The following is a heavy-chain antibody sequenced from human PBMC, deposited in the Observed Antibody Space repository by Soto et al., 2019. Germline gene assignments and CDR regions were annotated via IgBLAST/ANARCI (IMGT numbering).Heavy chain of an antibody. D-gene: IGHD3-9*01. V-gene: IGHV1-69*13. J-gene: IGHJ5*02. CDR2: IIPIFGTA. CDR1: GGTFSSYA. CDR3: ARASIFWNFDP. Sequence: SLKGSCKASGGTFSSYAISWVLQAPGHGLESFGGIIPIFGTANYSQEFQRRVTITADESTTTAYMALSSLRSEDTTLYYCARASIFWNFDPWGQGTLVTVSS.